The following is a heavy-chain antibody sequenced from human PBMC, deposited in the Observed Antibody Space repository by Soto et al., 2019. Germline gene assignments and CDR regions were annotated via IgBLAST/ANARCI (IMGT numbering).Heavy chain of an antibody. Sequence: ASVKVSCKASGYTFTGYYMHWVRQAPGQGLEWMGWINPNSGGTNYAQKFQGWVTMTRDTSISTAYMELSRLRSDDTAVYYCARALSGGSCSRFDPWGQGTLVTVSS. CDR2: INPNSGGT. D-gene: IGHD2-15*01. CDR3: ARALSGGSCSRFDP. CDR1: GYTFTGYY. V-gene: IGHV1-2*04. J-gene: IGHJ5*02.